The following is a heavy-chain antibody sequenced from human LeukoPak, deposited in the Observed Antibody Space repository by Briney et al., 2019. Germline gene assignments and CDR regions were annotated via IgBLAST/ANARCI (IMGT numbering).Heavy chain of an antibody. J-gene: IGHJ4*02. CDR1: GYTFTGYY. V-gene: IGHV1-46*01. CDR2: LNPSDGTT. CDR3: ARGPTDMDFDY. Sequence: ASVKVSCKASGYTFTGYYMHWVRQAPGQGLEWMGILNPSDGTTFYAQKFQGRVTMTRGTSTNTVYMELSSLRSEDTAVFYCARGPTDMDFDYWGQGSLVTVSS.